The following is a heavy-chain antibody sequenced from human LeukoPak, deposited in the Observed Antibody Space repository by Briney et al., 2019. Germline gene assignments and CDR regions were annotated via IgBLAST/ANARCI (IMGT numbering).Heavy chain of an antibody. CDR2: ISWNSGNI. V-gene: IGHV3-9*03. Sequence: GGSLRLSXAASGFTFDDYAMHWVRQAPGKGLEWVSGISWNSGNIYYADSVKGRFTISRDNAKNSLYLQMNSLRAEDMALYYCAKASGSYYYYYIDVWGKGTTVTVSS. J-gene: IGHJ6*03. CDR1: GFTFDDYA. D-gene: IGHD3-10*01. CDR3: AKASGSYYYYYIDV.